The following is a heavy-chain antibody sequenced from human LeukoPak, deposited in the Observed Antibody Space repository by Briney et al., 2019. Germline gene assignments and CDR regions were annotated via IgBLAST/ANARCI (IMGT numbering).Heavy chain of an antibody. CDR2: FHNSGTS. Sequence: SETLSLTCTVSDDSISDYYRGWIRQSPGKGLEWIGYFHNSGTSTYNPSLKSRVTISADTSKNQFSLKLNSLTTADTAVYYCTRGAGWLIDYWGQGILVTVSS. CDR3: TRGAGWLIDY. J-gene: IGHJ4*02. V-gene: IGHV4-59*01. D-gene: IGHD3-16*01. CDR1: DDSISDYY.